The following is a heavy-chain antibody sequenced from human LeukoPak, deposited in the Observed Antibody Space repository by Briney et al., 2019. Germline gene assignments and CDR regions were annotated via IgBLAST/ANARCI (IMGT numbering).Heavy chain of an antibody. CDR1: GFTFSSYG. CDR3: AEARGYSYGSGFDY. V-gene: IGHV3-23*01. D-gene: IGHD5-18*01. Sequence: GGSLRLSCAASGFTFSSYGMSWVRQAPGKGLEWVSAISGSGGSTYYADSVKGRFTISRDNSKNTLYLQMNSLRAEDTAVYYCAEARGYSYGSGFDYWGQGTLVTVSS. CDR2: ISGSGGST. J-gene: IGHJ4*02.